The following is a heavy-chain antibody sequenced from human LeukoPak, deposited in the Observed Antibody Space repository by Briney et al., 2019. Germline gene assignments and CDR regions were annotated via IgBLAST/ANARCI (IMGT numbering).Heavy chain of an antibody. J-gene: IGHJ2*01. CDR2: IIPIFGTA. CDR1: GGTFSSYA. V-gene: IGHV1-69*05. CDR3: ARDGYSSSSQYFDL. Sequence: GSSVKVSCKASGGTFSSYAISWVRQAPGQGLEWMGGIIPIFGTANYAQKFQGRVTITTDESTSAAYMELSSLRSEDTAVYYCARDGYSSSSQYFDLWGRGTLVTVSS. D-gene: IGHD6-6*01.